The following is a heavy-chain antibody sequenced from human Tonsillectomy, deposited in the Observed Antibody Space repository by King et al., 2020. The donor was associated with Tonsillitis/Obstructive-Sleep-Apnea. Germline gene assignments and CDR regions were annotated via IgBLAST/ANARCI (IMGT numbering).Heavy chain of an antibody. D-gene: IGHD6-13*01. V-gene: IGHV3-48*03. CDR3: ARDLGSSSSWYG. CDR2: ISSSGSTI. CDR1: GFTFSSYE. Sequence: VQLVESGGGLVQPGGSLRLSCAASGFTFSSYEMNWVRQAPGKGLEWVSYISSSGSTIYYADSVKGRFTISRDNAKNSLYLQMNSLRAEDTAVYYCARDLGSSSSWYGWGQGTLVTVSS. J-gene: IGHJ4*02.